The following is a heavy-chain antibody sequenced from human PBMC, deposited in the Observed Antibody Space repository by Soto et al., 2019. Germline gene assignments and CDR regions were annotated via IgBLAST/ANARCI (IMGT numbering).Heavy chain of an antibody. CDR2: ISWNSGSI. V-gene: IGHV3-9*01. CDR3: AKDGGITMVRGVITKSSGFDY. CDR1: GFTFDDYA. Sequence: EVQLVESGGGLVQPGRSLRLSCAASGFTFDDYAMHWVRQAPGKGLEWVSGISWNSGSIGYADSVKGRFTISRDNAKNSLYLKMNSLRAEDTALYYCAKDGGITMVRGVITKSSGFDYWGQGTLVTVSS. J-gene: IGHJ4*02. D-gene: IGHD3-10*01.